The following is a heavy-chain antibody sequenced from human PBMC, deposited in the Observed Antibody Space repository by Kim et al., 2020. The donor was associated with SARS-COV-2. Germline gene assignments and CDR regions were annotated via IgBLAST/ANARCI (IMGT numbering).Heavy chain of an antibody. Sequence: SETLSLTCAVYGGSFSDFYWNWIRQSPGKGLEWIGEINHSGSTNYNLSLMSRVTISVDTFKSQFFLKLTSVTAADTAVYYCGRGSKGGGSYLNYWGRGTLVTVSS. D-gene: IGHD3-16*01. CDR2: INHSGST. J-gene: IGHJ4*01. CDR1: GGSFSDFY. CDR3: GRGSKGGGSYLNY. V-gene: IGHV4-34*01.